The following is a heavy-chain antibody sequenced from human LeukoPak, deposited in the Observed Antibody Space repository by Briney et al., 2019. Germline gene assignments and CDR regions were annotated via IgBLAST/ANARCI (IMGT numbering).Heavy chain of an antibody. Sequence: SETLSLTCTVSGGSISSGVYYWSWIRQHPGRGLEGVGYIYYSGSTYYNPSLKSRVTISVDTSKNQFSLKLSSVTAADTAVYYCARVGDSSSRRXDPVYXYGXDVWGQG. CDR2: IYYSGST. CDR1: GGSISSGVYY. CDR3: ARVGDSSSRRXDPVYXYGXDV. D-gene: IGHD2-15*01. V-gene: IGHV4-31*03. J-gene: IGHJ6*02.